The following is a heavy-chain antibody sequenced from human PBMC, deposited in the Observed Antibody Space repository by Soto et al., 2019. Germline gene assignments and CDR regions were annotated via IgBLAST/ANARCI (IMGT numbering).Heavy chain of an antibody. CDR2: INAGNGNT. J-gene: IGHJ3*02. CDR3: ARGRWLQNDAFDI. Sequence: ASVKVSCKASGYTFTSYAMHWVRQAPGQRLEWMGWINAGNGNTKYSQKFQSRVTITRDTSASTAYMELSSLRSEDTAVYYCARGRWLQNDAFDIWGQGTMVTVSS. D-gene: IGHD5-12*01. CDR1: GYTFTSYA. V-gene: IGHV1-3*01.